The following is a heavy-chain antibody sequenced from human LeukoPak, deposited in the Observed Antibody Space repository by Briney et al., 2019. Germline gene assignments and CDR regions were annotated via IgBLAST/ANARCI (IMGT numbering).Heavy chain of an antibody. V-gene: IGHV4-39*07. CDR2: IYYSGST. D-gene: IGHD6-13*01. Sequence: PSETLSLTCTVSGGSISSSSNYWGWIRQPPGKGLEWIGSIYYSGSTYYNPSLKSRVTISVDTSKNQFSLKLSSVTAADTAVYHCARAGRGSSSWYLGNWFDPWGQGTLVTVSS. CDR3: ARAGRGSSSWYLGNWFDP. CDR1: GGSISSSSNY. J-gene: IGHJ5*02.